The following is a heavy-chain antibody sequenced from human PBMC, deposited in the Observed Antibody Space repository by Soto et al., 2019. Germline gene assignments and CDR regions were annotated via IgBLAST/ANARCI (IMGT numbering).Heavy chain of an antibody. CDR2: ISAYNGTT. J-gene: IGHJ5*02. V-gene: IGHV1-18*01. CDR1: GFTLTSHG. Sequence: GASVKVSCKASGFTLTSHGITWVRHAPGQGLEWRGWISAYNGTTNYAQKLQGRVTMSTDTSTSTAYMELRSLRSDDTAVYYCARVWGNWFDPWGQGTLVTVSS. D-gene: IGHD3-16*01. CDR3: ARVWGNWFDP.